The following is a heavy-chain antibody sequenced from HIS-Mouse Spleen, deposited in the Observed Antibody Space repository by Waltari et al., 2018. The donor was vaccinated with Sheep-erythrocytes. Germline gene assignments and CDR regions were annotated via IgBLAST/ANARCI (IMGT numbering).Heavy chain of an antibody. CDR3: AQTGATTPHFDY. CDR2: SNPILGKA. CDR1: GGTFSSYA. D-gene: IGHD1-26*01. J-gene: IGHJ4*02. V-gene: IGHV1-69*04. Sequence: QVQLVQSGAEVKKPGSSVKVSCKASGGTFSSYAISWVRQAPGQGLEWMGGSNPILGKANEAQKVQGRVTITADKSTSTAYMGLSSLRSEDTAVYYCAQTGATTPHFDYWGQGTLVTVSS.